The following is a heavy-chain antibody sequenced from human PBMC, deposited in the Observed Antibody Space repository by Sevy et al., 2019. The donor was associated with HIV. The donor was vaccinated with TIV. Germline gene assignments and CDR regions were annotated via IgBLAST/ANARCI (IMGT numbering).Heavy chain of an antibody. CDR2: IIPIFGTA. CDR1: GGTFSSYA. V-gene: IGHV1-69*13. Sequence: SVKVSCKASGGTFSSYAISWVRQAPGQGLEWMGGIIPIFGTANYAQKFQGRVTITADESTSTAYMELSSLRSEDTAVYYCARAAYLRRVFDYWGQGTLVTVSS. D-gene: IGHD1-26*01. J-gene: IGHJ4*02. CDR3: ARAAYLRRVFDY.